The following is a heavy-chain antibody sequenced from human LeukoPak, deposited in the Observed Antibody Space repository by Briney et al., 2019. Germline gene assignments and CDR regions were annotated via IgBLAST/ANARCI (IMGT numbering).Heavy chain of an antibody. V-gene: IGHV1-2*02. CDR2: INPNSGGT. D-gene: IGHD2-15*01. CDR1: GYTFTGYY. J-gene: IGHJ6*03. Sequence: ASVKVSCKASGYTFTGYYMHWVRQAPGQGLEWMGWINPNSGGTNYAQKFQGRVTMTRDMSTSTVYMELSSLRSEDTAVYYCARDPLEDNYMDVWGKGTTVTVSS. CDR3: ARDPLEDNYMDV.